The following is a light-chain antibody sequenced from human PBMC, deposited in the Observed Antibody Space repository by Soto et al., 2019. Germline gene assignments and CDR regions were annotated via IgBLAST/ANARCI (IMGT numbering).Light chain of an antibody. V-gene: IGKV1-5*03. J-gene: IGKJ1*01. Sequence: DIQMTQSPSTLPASVGDRVTITCRASQSISNWLAWYQQKPGKAPKLLIYKASTLKSGVPSRFSGSGSGTEFTLTISSPQPDDFATYYCQHYNSYSEAFGQGTKVDI. CDR1: QSISNW. CDR2: KAS. CDR3: QHYNSYSEA.